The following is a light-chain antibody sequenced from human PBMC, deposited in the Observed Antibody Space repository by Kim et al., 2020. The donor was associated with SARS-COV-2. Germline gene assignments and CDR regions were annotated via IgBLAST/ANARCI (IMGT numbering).Light chain of an antibody. CDR3: QSYENSNLYG. CDR2: QDD. CDR1: RGGIVSNY. V-gene: IGLV6-57*03. J-gene: IGLJ1*01. Sequence: KTVINSCTRSRGGIVSNYVQWYQQRPGSAPRNVIYQDDQRPSGVPDRFSGSIDSSSDSASLTISGLETEDEADYYCQSYENSNLYGFGTGTKVTVL.